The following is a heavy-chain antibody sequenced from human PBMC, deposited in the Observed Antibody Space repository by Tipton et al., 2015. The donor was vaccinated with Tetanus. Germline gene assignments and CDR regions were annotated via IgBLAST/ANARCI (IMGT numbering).Heavy chain of an antibody. Sequence: QLVQSGAEVKEPGESLKISCQGSGYNFNLYWIAWVRQMPGKGLEWMGIIYPGDSDTTYSPSFQDQVTISADRSISTAYLQWSSLRASDTAVFFCARRLGPYTGDQIWHFDLWGRGTLVTVSS. V-gene: IGHV5-51*01. CDR2: IYPGDSDT. J-gene: IGHJ2*01. CDR3: ARRLGPYTGDQIWHFDL. D-gene: IGHD7-27*01. CDR1: GYNFNLYW.